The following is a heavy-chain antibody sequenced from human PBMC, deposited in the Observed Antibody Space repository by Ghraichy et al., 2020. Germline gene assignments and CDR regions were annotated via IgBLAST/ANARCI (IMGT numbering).Heavy chain of an antibody. CDR3: AKHPAVGSYYYMDV. V-gene: IGHV3-23*01. Sequence: GGSLRLSCAASGFTFSSYAMSWVRQAPGKGLEWVSALSGSGVSTYYADSVKGRFTISRDNAKNTLFLQMSSLRAEDTAIYYCAKHPAVGSYYYMDVWGKGTTVTVSS. J-gene: IGHJ6*03. D-gene: IGHD3-10*01. CDR1: GFTFSSYA. CDR2: LSGSGVST.